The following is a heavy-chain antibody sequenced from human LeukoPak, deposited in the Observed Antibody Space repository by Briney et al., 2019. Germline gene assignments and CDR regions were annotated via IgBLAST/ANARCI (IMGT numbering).Heavy chain of an antibody. J-gene: IGHJ3*02. CDR2: INPNSGGT. CDR1: GYTFTGYY. Sequence: GASVKVSCKASGYTFTGYYMHWVRQAPGQGLEWMGWINPNSGGTNYAQKFQGRVTMTRDTSISTAYMELSRLRSDDAAVYYCAVAIAAVNAFDIWGQGTMVTVSS. CDR3: AVAIAAVNAFDI. V-gene: IGHV1-2*02. D-gene: IGHD6-13*01.